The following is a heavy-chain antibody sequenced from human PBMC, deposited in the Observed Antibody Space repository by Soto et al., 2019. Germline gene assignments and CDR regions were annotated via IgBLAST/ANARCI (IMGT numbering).Heavy chain of an antibody. V-gene: IGHV3-30-3*01. CDR2: ISYDGSKK. J-gene: IGHJ4*02. CDR1: GFTLSSYA. Sequence: HLVESGGGVVQPGRSLRLSCVASGFTLSSYAFHWVRQAPGKGLEWVTLISYDGSKKYYADPVKGRFTISRDNSKNTVYLEMNSLREEDTATYYCARGSIDAYNTIDYWGQGSLVTVSS. CDR3: ARGSIDAYNTIDY. D-gene: IGHD6-6*01.